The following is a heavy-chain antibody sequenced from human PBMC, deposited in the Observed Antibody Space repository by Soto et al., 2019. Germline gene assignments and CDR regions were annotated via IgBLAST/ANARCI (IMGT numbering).Heavy chain of an antibody. CDR2: IIPIFGTA. D-gene: IGHD2-2*01. Sequence: SVKVSCKASGGTFSGYAISWVRQAPGQGLEWMGGIIPIFGTANYAQKFQGRVTITADESTSTAYMELSSLRSEDTAVYYCARRDCISTSCSNYYYGMDVWGQGTTVTVSS. CDR3: ARRDCISTSCSNYYYGMDV. CDR1: GGTFSGYA. J-gene: IGHJ6*02. V-gene: IGHV1-69*13.